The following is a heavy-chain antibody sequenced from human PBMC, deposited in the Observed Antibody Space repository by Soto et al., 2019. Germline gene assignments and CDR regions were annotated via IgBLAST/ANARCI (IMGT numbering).Heavy chain of an antibody. CDR2: IIPIFGTA. CDR1: GGTFSSYA. V-gene: IGHV1-69*12. D-gene: IGHD3-10*01. Sequence: QVQLVQSGAEVKKPGSSVKVSCKASGGTFSSYAISWVRQAPGQGLEWMGGIIPIFGTADYAQKFQGRVRITADEATSTAYMELSSLRSEDTAVYYCASHRANTYYCGMDVWGQGTTVTVSS. CDR3: ASHRANTYYCGMDV. J-gene: IGHJ6*02.